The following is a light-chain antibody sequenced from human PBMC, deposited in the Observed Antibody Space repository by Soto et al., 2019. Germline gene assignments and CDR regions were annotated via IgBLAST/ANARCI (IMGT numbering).Light chain of an antibody. J-gene: IGKJ1*01. CDR3: AHRIWPWP. CDR1: QSVSSQ. V-gene: IGKV3-11*01. Sequence: EIVLTQSPATLSLSPGERATLSCRASQSVSSQLSWYQHKPGQAPSLLIYDESNLAPGIPDRFSGSGSGTDCTLTISRREPEDFAVYYWAHRIWPWPVGQGNKLDIK. CDR2: DES.